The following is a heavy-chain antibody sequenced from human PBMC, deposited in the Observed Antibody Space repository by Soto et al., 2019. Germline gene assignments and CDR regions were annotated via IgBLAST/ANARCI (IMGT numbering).Heavy chain of an antibody. CDR3: AKDRYGDYGGIDY. CDR2: ISASGAGT. Sequence: GGSLRLSCEASGFTFSSYAMGWVRQAPGKGLEWVSAISASGAGTYYVESVKGRFTISRDNSKNTLYLQMNSLRAEDTAVYYCAKDRYGDYGGIDYWGQGTMVTVSS. D-gene: IGHD4-17*01. V-gene: IGHV3-23*01. CDR1: GFTFSSYA. J-gene: IGHJ4*02.